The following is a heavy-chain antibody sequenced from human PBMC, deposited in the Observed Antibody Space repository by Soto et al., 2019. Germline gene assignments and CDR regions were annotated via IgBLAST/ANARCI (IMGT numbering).Heavy chain of an antibody. CDR3: AKGYWNPLYYYDSSGYYSADDAFDI. J-gene: IGHJ3*02. CDR1: GFTFSSYA. D-gene: IGHD3-22*01. V-gene: IGHV3-23*01. Sequence: EVQLLESGGGLVQPGGSLRLSCAASGFTFSSYAMSWVRQAPGKGLEWVSAISGSGGSTYYADSVKGRFTISRDNSKNTLYLQMNSLRAEDTAGYYCAKGYWNPLYYYDSSGYYSADDAFDIWGQGTMVTVSS. CDR2: ISGSGGST.